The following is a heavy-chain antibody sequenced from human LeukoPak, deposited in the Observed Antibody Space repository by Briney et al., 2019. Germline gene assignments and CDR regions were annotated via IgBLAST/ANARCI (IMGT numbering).Heavy chain of an antibody. V-gene: IGHV3-48*02. CDR2: ISSGSSTI. Sequence: GGSLRLSCSASGFTFNSYSMNWVRQAPGKGLEWVSYISSGSSTIYYADSVKGRFTISRDNAKDSLYLQMNSLRDEDTAVYYCAGDPPDYWGQGTLVTVSS. CDR1: GFTFNSYS. CDR3: AGDPPDY. J-gene: IGHJ4*02.